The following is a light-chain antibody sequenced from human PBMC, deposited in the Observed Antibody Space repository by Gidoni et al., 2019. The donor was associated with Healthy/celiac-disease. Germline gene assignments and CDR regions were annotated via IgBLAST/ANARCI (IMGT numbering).Light chain of an antibody. CDR3: PSYDSSLSGSRV. V-gene: IGLV1-40*01. Sequence: QSVLTQPPPVAGAPGERVPISCTGSTSNIVAGYDVYWYQQLPGTAPKLLIYGNSNRPSGVPDRFSGSKSGTSASLAITGLQAEDEADYYCPSYDSSLSGSRVFGGGTKLTVL. CDR1: TSNIVAGYD. J-gene: IGLJ3*02. CDR2: GNS.